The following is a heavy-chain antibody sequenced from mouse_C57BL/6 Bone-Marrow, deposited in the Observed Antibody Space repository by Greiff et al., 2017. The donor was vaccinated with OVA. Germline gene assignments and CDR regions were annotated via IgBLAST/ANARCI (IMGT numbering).Heavy chain of an antibody. V-gene: IGHV5-9*01. CDR3: ARPHYYYGSSYEDWYFDV. CDR1: GFTFSSYT. CDR2: ISGGGGNT. J-gene: IGHJ1*03. Sequence: EVQVVESGGGLVKPGGSLKLSCAASGFTFSSYTMSWVRQTPEKRLEWVATISGGGGNTYYPDSVKGRFPISRDNAKNTLYLQMSSLRSEDTALYYCARPHYYYGSSYEDWYFDVWGTGTTVTVSS. D-gene: IGHD1-1*01.